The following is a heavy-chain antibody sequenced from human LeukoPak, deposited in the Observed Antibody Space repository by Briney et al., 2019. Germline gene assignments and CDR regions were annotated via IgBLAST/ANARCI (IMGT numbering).Heavy chain of an antibody. CDR3: ARETFIALDV. Sequence: GGSLRLSCAASGFTFSGVWMQWVRQAPGKGLVWVSRMNSDGSNTNYADSVKGRFTISRDNAKNTLYLQMNSLSAEDTAVYYCARETFIALDVWGQGTTATVSS. CDR1: GFTFSGVW. J-gene: IGHJ6*02. CDR2: MNSDGSNT. D-gene: IGHD2/OR15-2a*01. V-gene: IGHV3-74*01.